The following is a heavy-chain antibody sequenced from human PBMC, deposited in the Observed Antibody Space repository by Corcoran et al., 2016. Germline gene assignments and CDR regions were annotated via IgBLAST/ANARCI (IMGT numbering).Heavy chain of an antibody. CDR3: ARLRWWELLVPRLPLDAFDI. CDR2: IYYSGST. Sequence: QLQLQESGPGLVKPSETLSLTCTVSGGSISSSSYYWGWIRQPPGKGLEWIGSIYYSGSTYYNPSLKSRVTISVDTSKNQFSLKLSSVTAADTAVYYCARLRWWELLVPRLPLDAFDIWGQGTMVTVSS. V-gene: IGHV4-39*01. CDR1: GGSISSSSYY. D-gene: IGHD1-26*01. J-gene: IGHJ3*02.